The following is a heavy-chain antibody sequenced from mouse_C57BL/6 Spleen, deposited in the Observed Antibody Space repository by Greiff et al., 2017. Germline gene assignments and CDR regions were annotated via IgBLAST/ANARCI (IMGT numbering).Heavy chain of an antibody. J-gene: IGHJ1*03. CDR2: INPSTGGT. CDR1: GYSFTGYY. CDR3: AREAGGYFCV. Sequence: VQLQQSGPELVKPGASVKISCKASGYSFTGYYMNWVKQSPEKSLEWIGDINPSTGGTTYNQKFKAKATLTVDKSSSTAYMQLKSLTSEDSAVYYCAREAGGYFCVRGTGTTVSVSS. V-gene: IGHV1-42*01.